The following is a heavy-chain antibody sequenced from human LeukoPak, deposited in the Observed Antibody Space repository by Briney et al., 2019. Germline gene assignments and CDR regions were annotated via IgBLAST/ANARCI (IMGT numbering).Heavy chain of an antibody. CDR1: GFTFRSHG. Sequence: PGRSLRLSCAASGFTFRSHGMHWVRQAPGKGLEWVAGIWYDGSNEDYADSVKGRFIISRDNSKNTLYLQMNSLRVEGTAIYYCARDGQNGSPYATDVWGQGTTVTVSS. J-gene: IGHJ6*02. CDR2: IWYDGSNE. D-gene: IGHD3-10*01. V-gene: IGHV3-33*01. CDR3: ARDGQNGSPYATDV.